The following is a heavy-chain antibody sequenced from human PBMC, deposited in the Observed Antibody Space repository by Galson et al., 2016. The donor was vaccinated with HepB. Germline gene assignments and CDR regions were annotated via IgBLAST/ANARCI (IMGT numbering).Heavy chain of an antibody. CDR3: AHRDRNGLGL. D-gene: IGHD4-11*01. J-gene: IGHJ4*02. CDR1: GFPLRDSGVG. V-gene: IGHV2-5*02. CDR2: IYWDDDK. Sequence: PALVKPTQTLTLTCSLSGFPLRDSGVGVDWFRQPPGKAPEWLGLIYWDDDKRYSPSLTPRLTIPKDTYKNQVVLTMTNMDPVDTATYFCAHRDRNGLGLWGQGALVTVSS.